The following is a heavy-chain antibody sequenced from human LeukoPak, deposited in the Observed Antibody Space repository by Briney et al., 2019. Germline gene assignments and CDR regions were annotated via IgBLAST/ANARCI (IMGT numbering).Heavy chain of an antibody. CDR3: AREFDY. CDR2: IYSGGST. J-gene: IGHJ4*02. Sequence: GGSLRLSCAASGFTFDDYAMHWVRQAPGKGLEWVSVIYSGGSTYYADSVKGRFTISRDNSKNTLYLQMNSLRAEDTAVYYCAREFDYWGQGTLVTVSS. CDR1: GFTFDDYA. V-gene: IGHV3-66*02.